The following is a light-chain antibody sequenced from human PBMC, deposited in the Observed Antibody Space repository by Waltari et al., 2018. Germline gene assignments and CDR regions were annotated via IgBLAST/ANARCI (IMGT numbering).Light chain of an antibody. CDR1: SSNIGAGYD. Sequence: QSVLTQPPSVSGAPGQRVTISCTGSSSNIGAGYDVHWYQQLPGTAPKLLIYGNSNRPSGLPDRFSRSKSGSSAPLAITGLQAEDEADYYGQSYDSSLSGSRVFGGGTKLTVL. J-gene: IGLJ3*02. V-gene: IGLV1-40*01. CDR2: GNS. CDR3: QSYDSSLSGSRV.